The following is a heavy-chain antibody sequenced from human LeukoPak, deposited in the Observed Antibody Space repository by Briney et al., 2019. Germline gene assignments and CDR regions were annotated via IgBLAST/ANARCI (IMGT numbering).Heavy chain of an antibody. J-gene: IGHJ4*02. CDR1: GFTFSSYG. CDR3: AKDKYSGSYGNFDY. V-gene: IGHV3-30*02. D-gene: IGHD1-26*01. Sequence: GGSLRLSCAASGFTFSSYGMHWVRQAPGKGLEWVAVIWYGGSNKYYADSVKGRFTISRDNSKNTLYLQMNSLRAEDTAVYYCAKDKYSGSYGNFDYWGQGTLVTVSS. CDR2: IWYGGSNK.